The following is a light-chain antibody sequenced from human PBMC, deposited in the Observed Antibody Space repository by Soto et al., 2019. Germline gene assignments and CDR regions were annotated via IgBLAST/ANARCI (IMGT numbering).Light chain of an antibody. CDR2: RAS. Sequence: DIQLTXXXXSLSASVGDRVTITCRASQIISTWLAWYQQKSGEAPKLLIYRASNLVSGVPSRFSGSGSGTEFTLTISGLQPDDFSIYYCQHYETYSGTFGPGTKVDL. V-gene: IGKV1-5*03. CDR3: QHYETYSGT. CDR1: QIISTW. J-gene: IGKJ3*01.